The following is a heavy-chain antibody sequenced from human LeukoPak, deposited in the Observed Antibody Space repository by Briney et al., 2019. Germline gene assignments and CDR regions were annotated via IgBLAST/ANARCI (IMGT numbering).Heavy chain of an antibody. Sequence: KPGSSVKVSCKASGGAFSSYAISWVRQAPGQGLEWMGGIIPIFGTANYAQKFQGRVTITADESTSTAYMELSSLRSEDTAVYYCARFLKDYGDYESDYWGQGTLVTVSS. CDR1: GGAFSSYA. CDR2: IIPIFGTA. J-gene: IGHJ4*02. V-gene: IGHV1-69*01. CDR3: ARFLKDYGDYESDY. D-gene: IGHD4-17*01.